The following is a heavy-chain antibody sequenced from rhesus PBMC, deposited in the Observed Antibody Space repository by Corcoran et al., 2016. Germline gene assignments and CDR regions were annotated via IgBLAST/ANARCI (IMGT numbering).Heavy chain of an antibody. J-gene: IGHJ6*01. Sequence: QVQLQESGPGVVKPSETLSLTCAVSGGSISGYYLWSWIRQPPGKGLGWIGYYYGGKGTPSSTPPLKHRVTISKSTSQNQFSLKLRSVTAADTAVYYCAREGVVALYYYDLDSWGQGVVVTVSS. CDR2: YYGGKGTP. CDR1: GGSISGYYL. CDR3: AREGVVALYYYDLDS. V-gene: IGHV4S7*01. D-gene: IGHD2-21*01.